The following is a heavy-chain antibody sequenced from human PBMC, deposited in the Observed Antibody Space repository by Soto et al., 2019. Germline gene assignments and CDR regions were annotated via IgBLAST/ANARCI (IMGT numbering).Heavy chain of an antibody. J-gene: IGHJ6*02. CDR1: GLTFVSFG. Sequence: GGSLRLSWAASGLTFVSFGSHWVRKAPGKGLEWEAVIWHDGSNKYYADSVKGRFTISRDNSKNTLYLQMNSLRAEDTAVYYCAREYYYDSSGSALYYYYYGMVVWGQGTTVTVSS. V-gene: IGHV3-33*01. CDR3: AREYYYDSSGSALYYYYYGMVV. D-gene: IGHD3-22*01. CDR2: IWHDGSNK.